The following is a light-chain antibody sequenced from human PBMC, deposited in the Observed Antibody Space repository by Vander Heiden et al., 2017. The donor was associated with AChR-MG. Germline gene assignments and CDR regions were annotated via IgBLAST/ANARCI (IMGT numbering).Light chain of an antibody. CDR2: SNH. CDR3: AAWDESLNGVI. V-gene: IGLV1-44*01. CDR1: PSNVGVNA. Sequence: QPVLTQPPSASGTPGQSVTLSCSGSPSNVGVNAVSWYQRLPGMAPKLLIHSNHQRPSGVPDRFSGSTSATSASLAINGLQSEDEADYYCAAWDESLNGVIFGGGTRLTVL. J-gene: IGLJ2*01.